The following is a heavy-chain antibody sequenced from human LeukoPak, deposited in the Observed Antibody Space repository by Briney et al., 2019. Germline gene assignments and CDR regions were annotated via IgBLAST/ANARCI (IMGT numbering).Heavy chain of an antibody. CDR2: IKPDGSQE. CDR3: GPKSY. J-gene: IGHJ4*02. V-gene: IGHV3-7*01. CDR1: GFMFSNYW. Sequence: GGSLRLSCAASGFMFSNYWMGWVRQAPGKGLEWVANIKPDGSQEYYVDSVKGRFTISRDNAKNSLSLQMNSLRAEDTAVYYCGPKSYWGQGTLVTDSS.